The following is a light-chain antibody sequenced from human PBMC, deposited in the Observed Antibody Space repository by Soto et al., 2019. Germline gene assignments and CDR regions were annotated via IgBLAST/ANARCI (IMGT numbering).Light chain of an antibody. CDR2: KAS. V-gene: IGKV1-5*03. Sequence: DIQLTQSPSTLSASVGDRVAITCRASHSISSWLAWYQQKPGKAPKLLIYKASSLESGVPSRFSGSGSGTEFTLAISSLQPDDFATYYCRQYINYPLTFGGGTKVDIK. CDR1: HSISSW. CDR3: RQYINYPLT. J-gene: IGKJ4*01.